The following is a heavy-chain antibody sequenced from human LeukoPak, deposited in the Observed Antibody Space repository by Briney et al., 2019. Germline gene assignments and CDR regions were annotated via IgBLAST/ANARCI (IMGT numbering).Heavy chain of an antibody. CDR1: GSTFSSYV. Sequence: GGSLRLSCAASGSTFSSYVMSWVRQAPGKGLEWVSAISGGGGNTYYADSVKGRFTFSRDTSKNTLYLQMNSLRAEDTAVYYCAKLYNDYGDENFDYWGQGTLATVTA. D-gene: IGHD4-17*01. CDR3: AKLYNDYGDENFDY. J-gene: IGHJ4*02. CDR2: ISGGGGNT. V-gene: IGHV3-23*01.